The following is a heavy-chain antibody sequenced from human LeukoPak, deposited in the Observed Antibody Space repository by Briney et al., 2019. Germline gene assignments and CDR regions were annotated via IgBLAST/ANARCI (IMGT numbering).Heavy chain of an antibody. CDR1: GFTFSSYG. V-gene: IGHV3-30*19. CDR3: ARAGSGSMIVVVMFDY. J-gene: IGHJ4*02. D-gene: IGHD3-22*01. CDR2: ISYDGSNK. Sequence: GGSLRLSCAASGFTFSSYGMHWVRQAPGKGLEWVAVISYDGSNKYYADSVKGRFTISRDNSKNTLYLQMNSLRAEDTAVYYCARAGSGSMIVVVMFDYWGQGTLVTVSS.